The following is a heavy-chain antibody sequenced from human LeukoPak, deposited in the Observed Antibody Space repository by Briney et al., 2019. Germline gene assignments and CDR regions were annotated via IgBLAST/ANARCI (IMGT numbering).Heavy chain of an antibody. D-gene: IGHD5-12*01. J-gene: IGHJ4*02. CDR2: ISYDGSNK. CDR1: GFTFSDYY. CDR3: AKDWRGYSGYDPHY. Sequence: PGGSLRLSCAASGFTFSDYYMSWIRQAPGKGLEWVAVISYDGSNKYYADSVKGRFTISRDNSKNTLYLQMNSLRAEDTAVYYCAKDWRGYSGYDPHYWGQGTLVTVSS. V-gene: IGHV3-30*18.